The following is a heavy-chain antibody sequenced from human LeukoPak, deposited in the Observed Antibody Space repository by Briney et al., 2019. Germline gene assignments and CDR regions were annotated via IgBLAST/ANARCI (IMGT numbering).Heavy chain of an antibody. CDR3: VSESITGHRHFDY. CDR2: ISSGSSTI. Sequence: GGSLRLSCAASGFAFSSYSMNWVRQAPGRGLEWISYISSGSSTIYYADSVEGRFTISKDNGKNSLYLLLNSLRADDTAVYFCVSESITGHRHFDYWGQGTLITVSS. CDR1: GFAFSSYS. D-gene: IGHD1-20*01. V-gene: IGHV3-48*01. J-gene: IGHJ4*02.